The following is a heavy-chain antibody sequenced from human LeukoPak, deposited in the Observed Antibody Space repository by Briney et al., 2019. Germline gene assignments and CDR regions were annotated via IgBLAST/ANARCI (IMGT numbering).Heavy chain of an antibody. CDR3: VLGSGWHDSY. J-gene: IGHJ4*02. D-gene: IGHD6-19*01. V-gene: IGHV3-74*01. Sequence: GGSLRLSCAASGNYWMHWVRQAPGKGLVWVSHINSDGSWTGYADSVKGRFTISKDNAKNTVYLQMNSLRVDDTAVYYCVLGSGWHDSYWGQGTLVTVSS. CDR2: INSDGSWT. CDR1: GNYW.